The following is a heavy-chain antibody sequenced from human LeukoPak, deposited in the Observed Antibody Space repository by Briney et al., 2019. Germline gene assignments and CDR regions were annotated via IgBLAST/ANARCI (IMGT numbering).Heavy chain of an antibody. CDR3: ARSGGIRAAAGDF. CDR1: GGSISSYY. Sequence: SETLSLTCTVSGGSISSYYWSWIRQPPGKGLEWIGYIYYSGSTNYNPSLKSRVTISVDTSKNQFSLKLSSVTAADTAVYYCARSGGIRAAAGDFWGQGTLVTVSS. J-gene: IGHJ4*02. V-gene: IGHV4-59*08. D-gene: IGHD6-13*01. CDR2: IYYSGST.